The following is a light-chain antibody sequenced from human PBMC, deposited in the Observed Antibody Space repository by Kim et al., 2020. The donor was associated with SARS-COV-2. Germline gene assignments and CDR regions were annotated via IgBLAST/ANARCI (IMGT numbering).Light chain of an antibody. CDR2: GDS. J-gene: IGLJ3*02. Sequence: QSAAVGCTGDGNDGGEEGGGWVQRHQGHAPKGVSYGDSNRPSGISEGMFASRSGNTASLTITGLQPEDEADYYCSAWDSSLRVWVFGGGTQLTVL. CDR1: GNDGGEEG. V-gene: IGLV10-54*01. CDR3: SAWDSSLRVWV.